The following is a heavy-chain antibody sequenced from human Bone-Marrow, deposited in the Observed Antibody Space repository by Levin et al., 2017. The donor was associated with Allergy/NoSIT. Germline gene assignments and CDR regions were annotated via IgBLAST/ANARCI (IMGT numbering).Heavy chain of an antibody. D-gene: IGHD3-22*01. CDR1: GFIFSNYA. Sequence: GGSLRLSCAASGFIFSNYAINWVRQAPGKGLEWVSQISGSGGNTHYADSVKGRFTFSRDNSKNTLYLQMNSLSAEDTAVYYCAGYDTSAYHSPFDYWGQGTLFTVSS. CDR2: ISGSGGNT. V-gene: IGHV3-23*01. CDR3: AGYDTSAYHSPFDY. J-gene: IGHJ4*02.